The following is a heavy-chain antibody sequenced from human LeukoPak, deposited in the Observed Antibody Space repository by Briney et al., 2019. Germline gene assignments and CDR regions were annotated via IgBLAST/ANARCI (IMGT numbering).Heavy chain of an antibody. CDR3: ARGSPVGPDYMDV. Sequence: SETLSLTCTVSGGSISSHYWSWIRQPPGKGLEWIGYIYYSGSTNYNPSLKSRVTISVDTSKNQLSLKLSSVTAADTAVYYYARGSPVGPDYMDVWGKGTTVTVSS. D-gene: IGHD2-15*01. CDR1: GGSISSHY. J-gene: IGHJ6*03. CDR2: IYYSGST. V-gene: IGHV4-59*11.